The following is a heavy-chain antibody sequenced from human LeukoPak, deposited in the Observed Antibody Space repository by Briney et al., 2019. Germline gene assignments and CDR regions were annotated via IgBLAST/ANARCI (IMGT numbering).Heavy chain of an antibody. Sequence: SETLSLTCTVSGGSISSGGYYWSWIRQHPGKGLEWIGYIYYSGSTYYNPSLKSRVTISVDTSKNQFSLKLSSVTAADTAVYYCARDAYSSSWYGSYYYYGMDVWGQGTTVTVSS. CDR3: ARDAYSSSWYGSYYYYGMDV. D-gene: IGHD6-13*01. V-gene: IGHV4-31*03. J-gene: IGHJ6*02. CDR1: GGSISSGGYY. CDR2: IYYSGST.